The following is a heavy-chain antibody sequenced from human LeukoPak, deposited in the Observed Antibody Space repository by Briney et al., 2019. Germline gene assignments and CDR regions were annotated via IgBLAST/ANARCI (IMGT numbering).Heavy chain of an antibody. CDR3: AKDAHVRGGSYYFDY. V-gene: IGHV3-30*18. CDR1: GFTFSTYA. J-gene: IGHJ4*02. Sequence: PGGSLRLSCAASGFTFSTYAMHWVRQAPGKGLEWVAVISYDGSNKYYADSVKGRFTLSRDSSKNTLYLQMNSLRAEDTAVYYCAKDAHVRGGSYYFDYWGQGTLVTVSS. CDR2: ISYDGSNK. D-gene: IGHD3-16*01.